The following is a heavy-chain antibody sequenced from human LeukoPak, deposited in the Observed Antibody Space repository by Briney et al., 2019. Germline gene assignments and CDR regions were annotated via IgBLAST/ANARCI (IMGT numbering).Heavy chain of an antibody. Sequence: GGSLRLSCAAAGLTFSSYGMSWVRQAPGKGLEWVSGISSSGSNIYYADSVKGRFTISRDNSKNTVNLQMNSLRAEDTAVYYCARTREVPYGDYLNDYWGQGTLVTVSS. D-gene: IGHD4-17*01. V-gene: IGHV3-23*01. CDR1: GLTFSSYG. CDR3: ARTREVPYGDYLNDY. J-gene: IGHJ4*02. CDR2: ISSSGSNI.